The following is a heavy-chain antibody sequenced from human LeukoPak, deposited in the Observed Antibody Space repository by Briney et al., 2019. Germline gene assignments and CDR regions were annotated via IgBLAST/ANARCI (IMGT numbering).Heavy chain of an antibody. CDR3: ARDERYSSSYDY. Sequence: GGSLRLFCAASGFTFSSYGMHWVRQAPGKGLEWVAVIWYDGSNKYYADSVKGRFTISRDNSKNTLYLQMNSLRAEDTAVYYCARDERYSSSYDYWGQGTLVTVSS. CDR2: IWYDGSNK. D-gene: IGHD6-13*01. V-gene: IGHV3-33*01. CDR1: GFTFSSYG. J-gene: IGHJ4*02.